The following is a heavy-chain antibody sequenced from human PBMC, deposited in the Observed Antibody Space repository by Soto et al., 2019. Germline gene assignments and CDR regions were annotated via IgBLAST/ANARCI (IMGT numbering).Heavy chain of an antibody. Sequence: GGSLRLSCEASAFTLTDYYMSWSRQAPGKGLEWLSYISNSGNTIYYADSVKGRFTISRDSAKNSLFLQMNSLRAEDTAVYYCARIGDCGGDCYAFDIWGQGTMVTV. CDR2: ISNSGNTI. CDR1: AFTLTDYY. CDR3: ARIGDCGGDCYAFDI. J-gene: IGHJ3*02. D-gene: IGHD2-21*02. V-gene: IGHV3-11*01.